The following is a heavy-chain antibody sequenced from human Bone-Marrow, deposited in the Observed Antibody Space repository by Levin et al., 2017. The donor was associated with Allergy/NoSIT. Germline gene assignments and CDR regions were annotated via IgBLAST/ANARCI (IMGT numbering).Heavy chain of an antibody. J-gene: IGHJ6*02. CDR1: GFTFSSYG. D-gene: IGHD3-22*01. Sequence: GESLKISCAASGFTFSSYGMHWVRQAPGKGLEWVAVISYDGSNKYYADSVKGRFTISRDNSKNTLYLQMNSLRAEDTAVYYCAKDTYYYDSSGYYLKYGMDVWGQGTTVTVSS. CDR2: ISYDGSNK. V-gene: IGHV3-30*18. CDR3: AKDTYYYDSSGYYLKYGMDV.